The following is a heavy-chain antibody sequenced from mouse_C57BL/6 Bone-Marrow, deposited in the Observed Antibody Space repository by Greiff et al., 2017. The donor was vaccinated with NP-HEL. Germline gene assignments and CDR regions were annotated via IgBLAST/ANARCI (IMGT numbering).Heavy chain of an antibody. J-gene: IGHJ4*01. CDR3: TMATVVSYAMDY. CDR2: IDPENGDT. CDR1: GFNIKDDY. Sequence: DVQLQESGAELVRPGASVKLSCTASGFNIKDDYMHWVKQRPEQGLEWIGWIDPENGDTEYASKFQGKATITADTSSNTAYLQLSSLTSEDTAVYYCTMATVVSYAMDYWGQGTSVTVSS. D-gene: IGHD1-1*01. V-gene: IGHV14-4*01.